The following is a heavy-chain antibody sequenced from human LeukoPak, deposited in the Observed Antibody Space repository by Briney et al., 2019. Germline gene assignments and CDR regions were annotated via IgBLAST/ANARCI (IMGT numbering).Heavy chain of an antibody. Sequence: PGGSLRLSCAASGFTFSSYAMSWVRQAPGKGLEWVSAISGSGGSTYYADSVKGRFTISRDNSKNTLYLQMNSLRAEDTAVYYCVKDSYGSGSYYKPLGYYGMDVWGQGTTVTVSS. D-gene: IGHD3-10*01. CDR2: ISGSGGST. J-gene: IGHJ6*02. CDR3: VKDSYGSGSYYKPLGYYGMDV. V-gene: IGHV3-23*01. CDR1: GFTFSSYA.